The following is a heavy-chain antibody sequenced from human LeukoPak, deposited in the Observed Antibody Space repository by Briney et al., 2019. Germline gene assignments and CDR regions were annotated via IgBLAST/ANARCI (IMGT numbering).Heavy chain of an antibody. Sequence: PSETLSLTCTVSGGSIISGDYYWSWIRQPPGKGLEWIGYIYYSGTTYYNPSLKSRLTISVDASKNQFSLKLSSVTAADTAVYYCARDNRGRPVSPNYGGTDYWGQGTLVTVSS. J-gene: IGHJ4*02. V-gene: IGHV4-30-4*01. CDR3: ARDNRGRPVSPNYGGTDY. CDR2: IYYSGTT. D-gene: IGHD4-23*01. CDR1: GGSIISGDYY.